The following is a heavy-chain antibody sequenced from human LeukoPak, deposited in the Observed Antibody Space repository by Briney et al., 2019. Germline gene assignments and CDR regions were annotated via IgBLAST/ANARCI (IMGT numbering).Heavy chain of an antibody. Sequence: ASVKVSCRASGYTFTGYYMHWVRQAPGQGLEWMGWINPNSGGTNYAQKFQGRVTMTRDTSISTAYMELSRLRSDDTAVYYCARRSRDLHDAFDIWGQGTMVTASS. J-gene: IGHJ3*02. D-gene: IGHD4-11*01. CDR3: ARRSRDLHDAFDI. CDR1: GYTFTGYY. CDR2: INPNSGGT. V-gene: IGHV1-2*02.